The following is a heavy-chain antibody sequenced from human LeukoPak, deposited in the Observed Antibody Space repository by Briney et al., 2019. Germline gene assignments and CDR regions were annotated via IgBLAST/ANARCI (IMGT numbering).Heavy chain of an antibody. CDR3: ARGAVYGGKNDY. CDR1: GYTFTGYY. V-gene: IGHV1-2*02. D-gene: IGHD4-23*01. J-gene: IGHJ4*02. Sequence: GASVKVSCKASGYTFTGYYMHWVRQAPGQGLEWMVWINPNSGGTNYAQKFQGRVTMTRDTSISTAYMKLSRLRSDDTAVYYCARGAVYGGKNDYWGQGTLVTVSS. CDR2: INPNSGGT.